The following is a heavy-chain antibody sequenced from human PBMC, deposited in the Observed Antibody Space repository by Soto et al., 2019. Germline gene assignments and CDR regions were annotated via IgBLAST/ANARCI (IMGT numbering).Heavy chain of an antibody. CDR2: IIPVFGTT. V-gene: IGHV1-69*01. CDR3: ARSSPYIVVRKPTGNQDYYGMDV. Sequence: QVQLVQSGAEVKKPGSSVKVFCKASGGTFSNYTISWVRQAPGQGLEWMGGIIPVFGTTDYEQKFQGRVTITADGSTSTAYMKLSSLRSADTAVYYCARSSPYIVVRKPTGNQDYYGMDVWGQGTTVTDSS. CDR1: GGTFSNYT. D-gene: IGHD2-2*01. J-gene: IGHJ6*02.